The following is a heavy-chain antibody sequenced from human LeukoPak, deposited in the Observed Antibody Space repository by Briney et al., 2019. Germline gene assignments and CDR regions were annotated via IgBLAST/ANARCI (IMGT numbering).Heavy chain of an antibody. CDR3: ARNIVVVPAANVYYYGMDV. CDR2: ISAYNGNT. Sequence: ASVKVSCKASGYTFTSYGISWVRQAPGQGLEWMGWISAYNGNTNYAQKLQGRVTMTTDTSTSTAYMELRSLRSDDTAVYYCARNIVVVPAANVYYYGMDVWGQGTTVTVSS. D-gene: IGHD2-2*01. V-gene: IGHV1-18*01. J-gene: IGHJ6*02. CDR1: GYTFTSYG.